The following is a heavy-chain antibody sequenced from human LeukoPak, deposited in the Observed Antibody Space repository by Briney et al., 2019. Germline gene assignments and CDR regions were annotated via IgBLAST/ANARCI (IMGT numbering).Heavy chain of an antibody. J-gene: IGHJ4*03. D-gene: IGHD5-24*01. CDR2: IYYSGST. V-gene: IGHV4-39*01. CDR3: ARQDRDGYNWEYYFDY. CDR1: GGSISSSSYY. Sequence: SETLSLTCTVSGGSISSSSYYWGWTRQPPGKGLEWIGSIYYSGSTYYNPSLKSRVTISVDTSKNQFSLKLSSVTAADTAVYYCARQDRDGYNWEYYFDYWGQGTMVTVSS.